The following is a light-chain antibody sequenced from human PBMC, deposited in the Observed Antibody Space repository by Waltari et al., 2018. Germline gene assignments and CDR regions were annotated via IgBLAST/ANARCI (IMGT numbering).Light chain of an antibody. Sequence: QSALTPPASVSASPGQAITISCTGTSTDLGRYTYVSWSQQPPGNAPKLVISEVSNRPSGVSKRFSGSKSGNTASLTISGLQAEDGAHYYCSSYTNSGNVVFGGGTKLTVL. CDR2: EVS. V-gene: IGLV2-14*01. CDR1: STDLGRYTY. J-gene: IGLJ2*01. CDR3: SSYTNSGNVV.